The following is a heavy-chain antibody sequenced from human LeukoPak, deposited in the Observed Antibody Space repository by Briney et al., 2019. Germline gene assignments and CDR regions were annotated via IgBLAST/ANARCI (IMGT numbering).Heavy chain of an antibody. CDR2: IYYSGST. J-gene: IGHJ4*02. CDR1: GGSISSGGYY. CDR3: ARAPDDSSGYYYVSGPTYFDY. Sequence: SETLSLTCTVSGGSISSGGYYWGWIRQHPGKGLEWIGYIYYSGSTYYNPSLKSRVTISVDTSKNQFSLKLSSVTAADTAVYYCARAPDDSSGYYYVSGPTYFDYWGQGTLVTVSS. V-gene: IGHV4-31*03. D-gene: IGHD3-22*01.